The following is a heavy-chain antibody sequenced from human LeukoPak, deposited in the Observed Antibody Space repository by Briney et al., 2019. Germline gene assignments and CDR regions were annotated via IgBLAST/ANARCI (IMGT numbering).Heavy chain of an antibody. J-gene: IGHJ4*02. CDR3: AGFKSGTYYFDN. D-gene: IGHD1-26*01. Sequence: SETLSLTCAVSDYSVSSDYSWAWIRQPPGKGLEWIGSIYHSGNNYYNPSLKSRVTMSPDTSNNQISLNLTSVTASDTAAYFCAGFKSGTYYFDNWGRGTLVTVSS. V-gene: IGHV4-38-2*01. CDR2: IYHSGNN. CDR1: DYSVSSDYS.